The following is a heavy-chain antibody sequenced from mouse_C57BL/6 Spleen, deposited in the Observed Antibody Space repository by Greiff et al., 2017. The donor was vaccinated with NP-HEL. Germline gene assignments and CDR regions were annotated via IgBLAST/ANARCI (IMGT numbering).Heavy chain of an antibody. D-gene: IGHD1-1*01. J-gene: IGHJ1*03. CDR2: ISNLAYSI. CDR3: ARQWYYGSSRGYFDV. CDR1: GFTFSDYG. V-gene: IGHV5-15*01. Sequence: EVQLVESGGGLVQPGGSLKLSCAASGFTFSDYGMAWVRQAPRQGPEWVAFISNLAYSIYYADTVTGRVTISRENAKNTLYLEMSSLRSEDTAMYYCARQWYYGSSRGYFDVWGTGTTVTVSS.